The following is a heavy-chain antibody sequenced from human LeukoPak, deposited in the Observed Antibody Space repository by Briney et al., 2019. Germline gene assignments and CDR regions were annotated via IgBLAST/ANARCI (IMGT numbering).Heavy chain of an antibody. J-gene: IGHJ4*02. Sequence: GGSLRLSCAASGFTFDDYAMHWVRQAPGNGLEWVSGISWNSGSIGYADSVKGRFTISRDNAKNSLYLQMNSLRAEDMALYYCAKSTDYDFWSGRFDYWGQGTLVTVSS. CDR2: ISWNSGSI. D-gene: IGHD3-3*01. V-gene: IGHV3-9*03. CDR1: GFTFDDYA. CDR3: AKSTDYDFWSGRFDY.